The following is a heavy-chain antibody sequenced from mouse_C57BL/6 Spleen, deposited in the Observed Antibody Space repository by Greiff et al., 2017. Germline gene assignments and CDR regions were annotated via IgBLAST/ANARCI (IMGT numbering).Heavy chain of an antibody. V-gene: IGHV1-9*01. CDR2: ILPGSGST. Sequence: VKLQESGAELMKPGASVKLSCKATGYTFTGYWIEWVKQRPGHGLEWIGEILPGSGSTNYNEKFKGKATFTADTSSNTAYMQLSSLTTEDSAIYYGARSGGYYGSSYGGMDYWGQGTSVTVSS. CDR1: GYTFTGYW. J-gene: IGHJ4*01. CDR3: ARSGGYYGSSYGGMDY. D-gene: IGHD1-1*01.